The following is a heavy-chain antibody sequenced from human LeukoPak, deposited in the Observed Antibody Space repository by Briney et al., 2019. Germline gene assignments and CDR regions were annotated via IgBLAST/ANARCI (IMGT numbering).Heavy chain of an antibody. Sequence: SETLSLTCTVSGGSISSSSYYWGWIRQPPGKGLEWIGSLYYSGSTYYNPSLKSRVTISVDTSKNQFALKLSSVTAADTAVYYCARAPGRGFDPWGQGTLVTVSS. CDR2: LYYSGST. J-gene: IGHJ5*02. D-gene: IGHD3-10*01. V-gene: IGHV4-39*06. CDR1: GGSISSSSYY. CDR3: ARAPGRGFDP.